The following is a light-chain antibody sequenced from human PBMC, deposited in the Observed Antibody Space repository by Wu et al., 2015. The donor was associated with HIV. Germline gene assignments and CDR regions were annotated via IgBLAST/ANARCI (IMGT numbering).Light chain of an antibody. Sequence: EIVLTQSPGTLSLSPGERATLSCRASQSVSSTYLAWYQQKPGQAPRLLIYGASSRATGIPDRFSGSGSGTDFTLTISRLEPEDFAVYYCHHQPFTLGPGTTVDI. CDR1: QSVSSTY. CDR2: GAS. CDR3: HHQPFT. V-gene: IGKV3-20*01. J-gene: IGKJ3*01.